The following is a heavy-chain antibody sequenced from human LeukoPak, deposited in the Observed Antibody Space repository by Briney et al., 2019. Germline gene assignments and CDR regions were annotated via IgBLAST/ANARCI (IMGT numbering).Heavy chain of an antibody. CDR2: IKSKSDGGTT. CDR1: GFTFSNAW. V-gene: IGHV3-15*07. Sequence: GASHRLSGAASGFTFSNAWMNWVRQAPRKGLEWVGRIKSKSDGGTTDHARPGKRRFTISRDDSKNTLYLPMDSVKSHDTPGYSCHPFYYSFYSWGEGTLVTVSS. CDR3: HPFYYSFYS. D-gene: IGHD1-26*01. J-gene: IGHJ4*02.